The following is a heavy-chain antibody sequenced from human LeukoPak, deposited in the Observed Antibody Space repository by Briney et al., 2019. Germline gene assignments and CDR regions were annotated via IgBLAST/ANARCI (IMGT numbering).Heavy chain of an antibody. CDR1: GFTFSNYN. CDR2: ISSSGSTI. D-gene: IGHD3-3*01. CDR3: ARDEDVNDFWSGYFGY. V-gene: IGHV3-48*04. J-gene: IGHJ4*02. Sequence: TGGSLRLSCAASGFTFSNYNMNWVRQAPGKGLEWVSYISSSGSTIYYADSVKGRFTISRDNAKNSLYLQMNSLRAEDTAVYYCARDEDVNDFWSGYFGYWGQGTLVTVSS.